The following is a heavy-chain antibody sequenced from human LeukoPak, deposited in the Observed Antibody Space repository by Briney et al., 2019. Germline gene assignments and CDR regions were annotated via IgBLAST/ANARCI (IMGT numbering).Heavy chain of an antibody. V-gene: IGHV1-3*01. Sequence: ASVKVSCKASGYTFTSYAMHWARQAPGQRLEWMGWINAGNGNTKYSQKFQGRVTITRDTSASTAYMELSSLRSEDTAVYYCAREKVTYYYGSGSYYHDYWGQGTLVTVSS. CDR1: GYTFTSYA. J-gene: IGHJ4*02. CDR2: INAGNGNT. D-gene: IGHD3-10*01. CDR3: AREKVTYYYGSGSYYHDY.